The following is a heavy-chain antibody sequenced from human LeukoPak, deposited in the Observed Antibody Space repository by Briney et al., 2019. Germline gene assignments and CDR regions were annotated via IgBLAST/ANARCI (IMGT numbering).Heavy chain of an antibody. D-gene: IGHD2-15*01. V-gene: IGHV3-21*01. CDR2: ISSSSSYI. Sequence: GGSLRLSCAACGFTFSIYSMNWVRQAPGKGLEGVSSISSSSSYICYADSVKGRFTISRDNAKNSLYLQMNSLRAEDTAAYYCARDPGRVVAALADYWGQGTLVTVSS. CDR3: ARDPGRVVAALADY. J-gene: IGHJ4*02. CDR1: GFTFSIYS.